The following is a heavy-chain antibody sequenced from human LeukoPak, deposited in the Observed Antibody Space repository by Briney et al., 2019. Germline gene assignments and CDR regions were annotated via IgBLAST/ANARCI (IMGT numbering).Heavy chain of an antibody. J-gene: IGHJ4*02. V-gene: IGHV1-69*04. CDR3: ARVSIASYYFDY. CDR1: GYTFTSYG. Sequence: SVKVSCKASGYTFTSYGISWVRQAPGQGLEWMGRIIPILGIANYAQKFQGRVTITADKSTSTAYMELSSLRSEDTAVYYCARVSIASYYFDYWGQGTLVTVSS. CDR2: IIPILGIA. D-gene: IGHD6-13*01.